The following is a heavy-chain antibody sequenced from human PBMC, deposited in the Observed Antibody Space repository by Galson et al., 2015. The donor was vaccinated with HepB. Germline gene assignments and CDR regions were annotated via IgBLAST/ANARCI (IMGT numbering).Heavy chain of an antibody. CDR3: ARIEGAGHIMATGEFDY. J-gene: IGHJ4*02. CDR2: ISSSGNFI. V-gene: IGHV3-48*02. Sequence: SLRLSCASSGFTFSNYGMNWVRQAPGKGLEWVSYISSSGNFIHYADSVKGRFTISRVNAKNSLFLQMGSLRDEDTAVYYCARIEGAGHIMATGEFDYWGQGTLVPVPS. D-gene: IGHD5-12*01. CDR1: GFTFSNYG.